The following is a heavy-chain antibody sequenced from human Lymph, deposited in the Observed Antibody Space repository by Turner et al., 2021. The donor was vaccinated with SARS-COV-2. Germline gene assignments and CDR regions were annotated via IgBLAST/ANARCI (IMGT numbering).Heavy chain of an antibody. Sequence: QVHLVQSGGCVVQPGRSLRLSCAASAFTFSSYGMHWVRQGTGKGLEWVAVISYYGSNKYYADSVKGRFTISRNNTKKTLYLQMHSLRAEDTAVYYCAKVRSIFGVVIGGMDVWGQGTTVTVSS. CDR1: AFTFSSYG. J-gene: IGHJ6*02. CDR3: AKVRSIFGVVIGGMDV. V-gene: IGHV3-30*19. D-gene: IGHD3-3*01. CDR2: ISYYGSNK.